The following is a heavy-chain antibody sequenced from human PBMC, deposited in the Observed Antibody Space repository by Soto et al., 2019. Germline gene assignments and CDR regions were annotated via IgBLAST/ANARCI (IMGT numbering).Heavy chain of an antibody. D-gene: IGHD3-10*01. J-gene: IGHJ4*02. CDR2: SKNKANSFTT. V-gene: IGHV3-72*01. Sequence: GGSLRLSCAASGFTFSDHYMDWVRQAPGKGLEWVARSKNKANSFTTEYAASVKGRFTISRDDSESSLFLQMNSLKTEDTAVYYCARGRPYYGSGFLDYWGQGTLVTVSS. CDR1: GFTFSDHY. CDR3: ARGRPYYGSGFLDY.